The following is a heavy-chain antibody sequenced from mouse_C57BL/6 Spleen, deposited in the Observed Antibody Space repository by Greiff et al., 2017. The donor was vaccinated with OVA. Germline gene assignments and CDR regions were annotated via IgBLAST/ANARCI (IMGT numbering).Heavy chain of an antibody. CDR3: TNYYYGSSPDY. CDR1: GYTFTDYE. CDR2: IDPETGGT. V-gene: IGHV1-15*01. Sequence: VQLQQSGAELVRPGASVTLSCKASGYTFTDYEMHWVKQTPVHGLEWIGAIDPETGGTAYNQKFKGKAILTADKSSSTAYMELRSLTSEDSAVYYCTNYYYGSSPDYWGQGTTLTVSS. J-gene: IGHJ2*01. D-gene: IGHD1-1*01.